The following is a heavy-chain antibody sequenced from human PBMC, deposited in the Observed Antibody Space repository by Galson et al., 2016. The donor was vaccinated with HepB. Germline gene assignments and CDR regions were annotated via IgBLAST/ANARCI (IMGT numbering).Heavy chain of an antibody. CDR3: ARGTGGKYYYGMDV. CDR1: GFTFGSYA. J-gene: IGHJ6*02. CDR2: ISPSGWSS. D-gene: IGHD2-8*02. Sequence: SLRLSCAASGFTFGSYAMTWVRQAPGKGLTWVSSISPSGWSSHNADSVKGRFTTSRDNSKNTLYLQMNSLRAEGTAVYYCARGTGGKYYYGMDVWGQGTTVTVPS. V-gene: IGHV3-23*01.